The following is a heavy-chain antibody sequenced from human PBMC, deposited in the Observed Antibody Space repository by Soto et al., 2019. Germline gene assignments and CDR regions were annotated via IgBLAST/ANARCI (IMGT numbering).Heavy chain of an antibody. CDR2: ISSSSSYI. J-gene: IGHJ4*02. CDR1: GFTFSSYS. D-gene: IGHD6-19*01. Sequence: VQLVESGGGVVQPGRSLRLSCAASGFTFSSYSMNWVRQAPGKGLEWVSSISSSSSYIYYADSVKGRFTISRDNAKNSLYLQMNSLRAEDTAVYYCARAYSSGWYFDYWGQGTLVTVSS. CDR3: ARAYSSGWYFDY. V-gene: IGHV3-21*01.